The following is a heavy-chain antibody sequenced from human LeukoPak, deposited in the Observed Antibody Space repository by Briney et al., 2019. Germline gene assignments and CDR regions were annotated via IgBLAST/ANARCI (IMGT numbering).Heavy chain of an antibody. CDR2: IKQDGSEK. CDR1: GFIFTNYW. V-gene: IGHV3-7*01. CDR3: ARISYYGGTPHFDY. D-gene: IGHD4-23*01. J-gene: IGHJ4*02. Sequence: GGSLRLSCAASGFIFTNYWMGWVRQAPGKGLEWVANIKQDGSEKYYVDSVKGRFTISRDNAKNSLYLQMNSLRVEDTALFYCARISYYGGTPHFDYWGQGTLVTVSS.